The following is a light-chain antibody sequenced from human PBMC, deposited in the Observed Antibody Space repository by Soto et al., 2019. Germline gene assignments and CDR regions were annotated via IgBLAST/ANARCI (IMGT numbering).Light chain of an antibody. CDR2: GAS. Sequence: DIQLTQSPSFLSASVRDRVTITCRASQAISTSLAWYQQKPGKAPNLLVYGASTLQSGVPSRFSGSGSGTQFTLTINSLQPEDFATYFCQQLNTYPRTVGPGTKLEIK. J-gene: IGKJ2*02. CDR3: QQLNTYPRT. V-gene: IGKV1-9*01. CDR1: QAISTS.